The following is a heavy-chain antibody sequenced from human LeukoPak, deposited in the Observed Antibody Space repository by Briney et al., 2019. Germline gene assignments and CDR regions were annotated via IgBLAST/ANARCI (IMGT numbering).Heavy chain of an antibody. D-gene: IGHD3-22*01. J-gene: IGHJ4*02. CDR2: FDPEDGET. CDR1: GYTLTELS. Sequence: ASVRVSCKVSGYTLTELSMHWVRQAPGKGLEWMGGFDPEDGETIYAQKFQGRVTMTEDTSTDTAYMELRSLRSDDTAVYYCARDNKWAYYYDSSGYYPGEWGQGTLVTVSS. CDR3: ARDNKWAYYYDSSGYYPGE. V-gene: IGHV1-24*01.